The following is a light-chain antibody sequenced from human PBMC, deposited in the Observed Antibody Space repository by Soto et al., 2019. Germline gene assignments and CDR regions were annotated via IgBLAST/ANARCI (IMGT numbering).Light chain of an antibody. CDR1: SGHSSYI. J-gene: IGLJ1*01. Sequence: QSVLTQSSSASASLGSSVKLTCTLSSGHSSYIIAWHQQQPGKAPRYLMKLEGSGSYNKGSGVPDRFSGSSSGADRYLTISNLQSEDEADYYCETWDSNPGVFGTGTQLTVL. V-gene: IGLV4-60*03. CDR3: ETWDSNPGV. CDR2: LEGSGSY.